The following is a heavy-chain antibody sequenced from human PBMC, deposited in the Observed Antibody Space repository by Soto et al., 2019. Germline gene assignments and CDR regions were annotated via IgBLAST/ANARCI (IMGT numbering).Heavy chain of an antibody. CDR2: IYYSGST. CDR1: GGSISSYY. D-gene: IGHD4-17*01. J-gene: IGHJ6*02. Sequence: QVQLQESGPGLVKPSETLSLTCTVSGGSISSYYWSWIRQPPGKGLEWIGYIYYSGSTNYNPSLKSRVTISVDTSKNQFSLKLSSVTAADTAVYYCAREGRYGSYYYYGMDVWGQGTTVTVSS. CDR3: AREGRYGSYYYYGMDV. V-gene: IGHV4-59*01.